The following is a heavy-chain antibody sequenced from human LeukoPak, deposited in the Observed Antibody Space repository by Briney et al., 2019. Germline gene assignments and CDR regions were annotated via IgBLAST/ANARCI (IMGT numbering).Heavy chain of an antibody. CDR2: ISWNSGSI. CDR1: GFTFDDYA. V-gene: IGHV3-9*01. D-gene: IGHD3-22*01. CDR3: AKEGADYYDSSGYVGGFDY. J-gene: IGHJ4*02. Sequence: GRSLRLSCAASGFTFDDYAMHWVRQAPGKGLEWVSGISWNSGSIGYADSVKGRFTISRDNAKNSLYLQMNSLSAEDTALYYCAKEGADYYDSSGYVGGFDYWGQGTLVTVSS.